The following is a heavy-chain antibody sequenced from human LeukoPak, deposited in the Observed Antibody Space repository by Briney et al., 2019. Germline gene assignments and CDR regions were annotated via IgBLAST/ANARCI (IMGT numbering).Heavy chain of an antibody. J-gene: IGHJ6*03. CDR3: ARSRSKDPLYYYYYYMDV. Sequence: SVKVSCKASGGTFSSYAISWVRQAPGQGLEWMGGIIPIFGTANYAQKFQGRVTITTDESTSTAYMELSSLRSEDTAVYYCARSRSKDPLYYYYYYMDVWGKGTTVTVSS. CDR2: IIPIFGTA. D-gene: IGHD5/OR15-5a*01. V-gene: IGHV1-69*05. CDR1: GGTFSSYA.